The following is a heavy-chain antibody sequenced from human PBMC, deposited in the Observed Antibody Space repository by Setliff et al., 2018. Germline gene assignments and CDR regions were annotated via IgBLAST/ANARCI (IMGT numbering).Heavy chain of an antibody. CDR3: ARKSRNIVVVPAAVIYYYYYYMDV. D-gene: IGHD2-2*01. J-gene: IGHJ6*03. CDR1: GGSFSGYY. V-gene: IGHV4-34*01. CDR2: INHSGST. Sequence: LSLTCAVYGGSFSGYYWSWIRQPPGKGLEWIGEINHSGSTNYNPSLKSRVTVSVDTSKNQFSLKLSSVTAADTAVYYCARKSRNIVVVPAAVIYYYYYYMDVWGKGTTVTVSS.